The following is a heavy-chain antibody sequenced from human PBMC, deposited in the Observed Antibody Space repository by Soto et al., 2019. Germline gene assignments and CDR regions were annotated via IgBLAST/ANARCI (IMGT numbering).Heavy chain of an antibody. CDR2: IIPIFGTA. J-gene: IGHJ6*02. D-gene: IGHD2-8*01. Sequence: QVQLVQSGAEVKKPGSSVKVSCKASGGTFSSYAISWVRQAPGQGLEWMGGIIPIFGTANYAQKFQGRVTITADESTSTAYMELSSLRSEDTAVYYCARDRTNGAMFYYYGMDVWGQGTTVTVSS. V-gene: IGHV1-69*01. CDR3: ARDRTNGAMFYYYGMDV. CDR1: GGTFSSYA.